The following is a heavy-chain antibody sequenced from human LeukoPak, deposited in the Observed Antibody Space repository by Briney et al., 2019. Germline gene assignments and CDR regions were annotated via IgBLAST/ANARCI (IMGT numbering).Heavy chain of an antibody. CDR1: GFTFSTYG. Sequence: PGGSLRLFCAASGFTFSTYGLHGVRHARGKGLEGGADQSYDEGNKYHADSVKGRFTISRDKSKNTLYLQMNSLRAEDTAVYYCARSVVAGATPDYYYGMDVWGQGTTVTVSS. CDR3: ARSVVAGATPDYYYGMDV. V-gene: IGHV3-30*03. J-gene: IGHJ6*02. D-gene: IGHD2-15*01. CDR2: QSYDEGNK.